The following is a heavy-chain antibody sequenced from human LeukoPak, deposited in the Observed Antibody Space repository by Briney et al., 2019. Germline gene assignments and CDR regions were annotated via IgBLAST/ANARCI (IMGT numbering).Heavy chain of an antibody. CDR1: GYTFTSYD. CDR2: MNPNSGNT. Sequence: ASVKVSCKASGYTFTSYDINWVRQATGQGLEWMGWMNPNSGNTGYAQKFQGRVTMTRDTSTSTVYMELSSLRSEDTAVYYCTRGLVRGMISSLRRSPPHDYWGQGTLVTVSS. D-gene: IGHD3-10*01. CDR3: TRGLVRGMISSLRRSPPHDY. V-gene: IGHV1-8*01. J-gene: IGHJ4*02.